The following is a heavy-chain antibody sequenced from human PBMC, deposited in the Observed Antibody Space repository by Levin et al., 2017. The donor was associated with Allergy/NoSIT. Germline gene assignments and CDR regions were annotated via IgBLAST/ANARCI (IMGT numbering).Heavy chain of an antibody. Sequence: GASVKVSCKASGYTFTSYGISWVRQAPGQGLEWMGWISAYNGNTNYAQKLQGRVTMTTDTSTSTAYMELRSLRSDDTAVYYCARRLRRGGVVTTEYFDYWGQGTLVTVSS. CDR1: GYTFTSYG. J-gene: IGHJ4*02. CDR3: ARRLRRGGVVTTEYFDY. CDR2: ISAYNGNT. V-gene: IGHV1-18*01. D-gene: IGHD4-23*01.